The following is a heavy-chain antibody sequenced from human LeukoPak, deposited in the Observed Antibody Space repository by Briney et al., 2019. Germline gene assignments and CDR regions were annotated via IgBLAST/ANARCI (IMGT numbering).Heavy chain of an antibody. CDR3: ARDQRDYYDSSGNGYFQH. CDR1: GFTFSDYY. D-gene: IGHD3-22*01. J-gene: IGHJ1*01. V-gene: IGHV3-11*06. CDR2: ISSSSSYT. Sequence: GGSLRLSCAASGFTFSDYYMSWIRQAPGKGLEWVSYISSSSSYTNYADSVKGRFTISRDNAENSLYLQMNSLRAEDTAVYYCARDQRDYYDSSGNGYFQHWGQGTLVTVSS.